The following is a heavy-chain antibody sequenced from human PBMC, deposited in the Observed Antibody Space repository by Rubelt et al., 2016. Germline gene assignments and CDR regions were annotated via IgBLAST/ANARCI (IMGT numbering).Heavy chain of an antibody. V-gene: IGHV4-59*12. CDR1: GGSISSYY. Sequence: QVQLQESGPGLVKPSETLSLTCTVSGGSISSYYWSWIRQPPGKGLEWIGYIYYSGSTYYNPSLKSRVTISVDTSKNQFSRKRSSVIAADTAVYYCARDRHSYGYDYWGQGTLVTVSS. CDR2: IYYSGST. J-gene: IGHJ4*02. CDR3: ARDRHSYGYDY. D-gene: IGHD5-18*01.